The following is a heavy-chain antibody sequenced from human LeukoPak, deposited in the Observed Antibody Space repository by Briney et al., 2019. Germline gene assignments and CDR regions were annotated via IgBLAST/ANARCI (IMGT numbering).Heavy chain of an antibody. V-gene: IGHV3-48*02. D-gene: IGHD4-23*01. CDR3: ARSATRTVGHVDC. J-gene: IGHJ4*02. CDR1: GFTFSSYS. Sequence: GGSLRLSCAGSGFTFSSYSIFWVRQAPGKRLEWVSYNSGSGTTKYYADSVRGRFTISRDNAKNSLYLQMNSLRDEDTAVYYCARSATRTVGHVDCWGQGTVVTVSS. CDR2: NSGSGTTK.